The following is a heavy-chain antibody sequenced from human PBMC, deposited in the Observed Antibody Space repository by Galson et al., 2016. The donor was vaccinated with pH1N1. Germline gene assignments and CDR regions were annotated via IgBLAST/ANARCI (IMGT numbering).Heavy chain of an antibody. Sequence: SVKVSCKASRDTFSRYAVNWVRQATGQGLEWMGWMNPNSGNTGYAQKFQGRVTMTRNTSVSNAYMELSSLISEDTAVYSCAREYSLGEIGDWFDSWGQGTLVNVSS. CDR2: MNPNSGNT. D-gene: IGHD3-16*01. V-gene: IGHV1-8*01. J-gene: IGHJ5*01. CDR3: AREYSLGEIGDWFDS. CDR1: RDTFSRYA.